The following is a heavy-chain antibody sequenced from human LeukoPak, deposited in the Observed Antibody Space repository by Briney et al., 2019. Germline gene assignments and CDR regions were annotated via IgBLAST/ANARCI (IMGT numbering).Heavy chain of an antibody. CDR3: ARGLRKIAAAAPDY. Sequence: SETLSLTCAVSGYSISSGYYWGWIRQPPGKGLEWIGSIYHSGSTNYNPSLKSRVTISVDTSKNQFSLKLSSVTAADTAVYYCARGLRKIAAAAPDYWGQGTLVTVSS. D-gene: IGHD6-13*01. CDR1: GYSISSGYY. CDR2: IYHSGST. J-gene: IGHJ4*02. V-gene: IGHV4-38-2*01.